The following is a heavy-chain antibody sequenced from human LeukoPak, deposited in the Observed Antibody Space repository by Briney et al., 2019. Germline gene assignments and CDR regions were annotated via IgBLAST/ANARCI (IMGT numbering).Heavy chain of an antibody. J-gene: IGHJ4*02. CDR2: ISSSGSTI. D-gene: IGHD2-2*01. Sequence: GGSLRLSCAASGFTFSSYDMNWVRQAPGKGLEWVSYISSSGSTIYYADSVKGRFTISRDNSKNSLYLQMNSLRAEDTAVYYCARGGVPAANVDVGFDYWGQGPLVTVSS. CDR1: GFTFSSYD. V-gene: IGHV3-48*03. CDR3: ARGGVPAANVDVGFDY.